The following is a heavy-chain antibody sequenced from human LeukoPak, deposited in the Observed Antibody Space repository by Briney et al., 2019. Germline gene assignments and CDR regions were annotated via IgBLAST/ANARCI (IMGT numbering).Heavy chain of an antibody. CDR3: ARDLGGITCY. CDR2: ISSSGSYI. Sequence: PGGSLRLSCAASGFTFSSYSMSWVRQASGKGLEWVSSISSSGSYIYYADSVKGRFTISRDNAKNSLYLQMNSLRAEDTAVYYCARDLGGITCYWGQGTLVTVSS. CDR1: GFTFSSYS. V-gene: IGHV3-21*01. J-gene: IGHJ4*02. D-gene: IGHD1-26*01.